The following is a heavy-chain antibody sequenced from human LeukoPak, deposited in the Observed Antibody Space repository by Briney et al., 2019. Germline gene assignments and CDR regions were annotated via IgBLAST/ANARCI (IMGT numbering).Heavy chain of an antibody. Sequence: GGSLRLSCIASGFTFNDHAMHWVRQPPGKGLEWVSSISWSSDDIVYAGSVKGRFTISRDNAKNSLYLQMDSLRVEDMAIYYCVKEVRGSGFQDRWGQGTLVTVSP. CDR1: GFTFNDHA. CDR2: ISWSSDDI. CDR3: VKEVRGSGFQDR. D-gene: IGHD3-22*01. V-gene: IGHV3-9*03. J-gene: IGHJ5*02.